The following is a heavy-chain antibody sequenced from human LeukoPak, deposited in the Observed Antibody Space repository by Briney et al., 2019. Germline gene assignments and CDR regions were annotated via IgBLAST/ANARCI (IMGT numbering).Heavy chain of an antibody. J-gene: IGHJ4*02. CDR3: ARGLRAGRDDY. D-gene: IGHD1-1*01. CDR2: INHSGST. CDR1: GGSFSGYY. V-gene: IGHV4-34*01. Sequence: SETLSLTCAVYGGSFSGYYWSWIRQPPGKGLEWIGEINHSGSTNYNPSLKSRVTISVDTSKNQFSLKLSSVTAADTAVYYCARGLRAGRDDYWGQGTLVTVSS.